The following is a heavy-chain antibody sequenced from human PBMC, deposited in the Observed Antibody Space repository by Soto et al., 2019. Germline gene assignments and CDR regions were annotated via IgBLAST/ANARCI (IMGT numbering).Heavy chain of an antibody. CDR2: IRSKANSYAT. D-gene: IGHD3-22*01. CDR1: GYTFSDSA. J-gene: IGHJ4*02. CDR3: AKGYYYDSSGYYPLFLDY. Sequence: EVQLVESGGGLVQPGGSLKLSCAASGYTFSDSAMHWVRQASGKGLEWVGRIRSKANSYATVYAASVKGRFTISRDDSKNTAYLQMNSLKTEDTAVYYCAKGYYYDSSGYYPLFLDYWGQGTLVTVSS. V-gene: IGHV3-73*02.